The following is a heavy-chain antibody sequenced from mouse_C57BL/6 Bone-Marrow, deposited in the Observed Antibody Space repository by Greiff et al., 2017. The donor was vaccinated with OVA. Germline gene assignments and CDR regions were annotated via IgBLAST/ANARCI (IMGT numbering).Heavy chain of an antibody. J-gene: IGHJ2*01. CDR3: ARGYDYGPFDY. D-gene: IGHD2-4*01. Sequence: EVKLMESGGGLVQSGRSLRLSCATSGFTFSDFYMEWVRQAPGKGLEWIAARRNKANDYTTEYSASVKGRFIVSRDTSQSILYLQMNALRAEDTAIYYCARGYDYGPFDYWGQGTTLTVSS. V-gene: IGHV7-1*01. CDR1: GFTFSDFY. CDR2: RRNKANDYTT.